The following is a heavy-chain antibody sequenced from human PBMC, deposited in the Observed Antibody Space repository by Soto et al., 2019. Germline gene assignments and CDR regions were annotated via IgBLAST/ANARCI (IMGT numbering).Heavy chain of an antibody. CDR2: IYYSGST. V-gene: IGHV4-30-4*08. J-gene: IGHJ5*02. CDR3: VRAGVVLKWFDP. CDR1: GGSISSGKFY. D-gene: IGHD3-3*01. Sequence: SETLSLTCTVPGGSISSGKFYWSWIRQPPGKGLEWIGYIYYSGSTYYNPSLKSRVTISGDTSKNQFSLKLSSVAAEDTDVYYCVRAGVVLKWFDPWGQGTLVTVSS.